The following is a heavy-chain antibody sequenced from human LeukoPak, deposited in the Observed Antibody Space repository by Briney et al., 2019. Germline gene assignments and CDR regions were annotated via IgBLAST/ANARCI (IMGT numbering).Heavy chain of an antibody. CDR2: IIPIFGTA. CDR3: ARDQVPEYYYDSSSRSGAFDI. J-gene: IGHJ3*02. D-gene: IGHD3-22*01. CDR1: GGTFSSYA. Sequence: ASVKVSCKASGGTFSSYAISWVRQAPGQGLEWMGGIIPIFGTANYAQKFQGRVTITTDDSTSTAYMELSSLRSEDTAVYYCARDQVPEYYYDSSSRSGAFDIWGQGTMVTVSS. V-gene: IGHV1-69*05.